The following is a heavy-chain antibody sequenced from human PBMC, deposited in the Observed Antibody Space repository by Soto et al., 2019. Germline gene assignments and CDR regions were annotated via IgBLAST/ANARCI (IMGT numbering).Heavy chain of an antibody. Sequence: QLQLQESGPGLVKPSETLSLTCTVSGGSISSSSYYWGWIRQPPGKGLEWIGSIYYSGSTYYNPSLKSRVTISVDTSKNQFSLKLSSVTAADTAVYYCARRCSSTSCFFLQHDAFDIWGQGTMVTVSS. J-gene: IGHJ3*02. CDR2: IYYSGST. CDR1: GGSISSSSYY. D-gene: IGHD2-2*01. V-gene: IGHV4-39*01. CDR3: ARRCSSTSCFFLQHDAFDI.